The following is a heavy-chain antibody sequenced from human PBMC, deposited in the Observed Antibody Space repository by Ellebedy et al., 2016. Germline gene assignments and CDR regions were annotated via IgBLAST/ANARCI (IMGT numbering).Heavy chain of an antibody. Sequence: SETLSLTCIVSGGSISRYYWSWIRQPPGRGLEWIGNIYYTGTTNYYPSLQSRVTISLDTSKNQFSLRLTSVTAADTAVYYCARMGGVSFGERPIDYWGQGTLVTVSS. J-gene: IGHJ4*02. CDR2: IYYTGTT. CDR1: GGSISRYY. D-gene: IGHD3-10*01. V-gene: IGHV4-59*01. CDR3: ARMGGVSFGERPIDY.